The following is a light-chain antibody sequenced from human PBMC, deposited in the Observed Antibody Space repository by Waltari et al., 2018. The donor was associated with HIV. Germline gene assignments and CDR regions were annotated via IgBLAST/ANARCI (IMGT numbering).Light chain of an antibody. V-gene: IGLV2-14*01. CDR3: SSYTSSSTLV. CDR2: EVS. J-gene: IGLJ3*02. CDR1: SSCVGGYNH. Sequence: QSALTQPASVSGSPGPSITLSCPVTSSCVGGYNHVSWYQQHPGKAPKLMIYEVSNRPSGVSNRFSGSKSGNTASLTISGLQAEDEADYYCSSYTSSSTLVFGGGTKLTVL.